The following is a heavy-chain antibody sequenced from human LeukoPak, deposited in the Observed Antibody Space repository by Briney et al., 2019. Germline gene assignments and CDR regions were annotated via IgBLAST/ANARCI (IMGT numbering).Heavy chain of an antibody. D-gene: IGHD1-1*01. CDR2: IYYSGST. J-gene: IGHJ4*02. CDR1: GGSISSSSYY. CDR3: ARVLVGTLIDY. Sequence: SETLSLTCTVSGGSISSSSYYWGWIRQPPGKGLEWIGSIYYSGSTYYNPSLKSRVTISVDTSKNQFSLKLSSVTAADTAVYYCARVLVGTLIDYWGQGTLVTVSS. V-gene: IGHV4-39*07.